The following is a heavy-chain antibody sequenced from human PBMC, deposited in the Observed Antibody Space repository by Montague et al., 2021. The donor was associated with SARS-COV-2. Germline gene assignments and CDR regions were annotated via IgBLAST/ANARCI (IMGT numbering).Heavy chain of an antibody. CDR1: GGSISSSNYY. CDR3: ARRGRKLLPVATTIGGFDI. V-gene: IGHV4-39*02. D-gene: IGHD5-12*01. Sequence: SDILSLTCTVSGGSISSSNYYWDWIRQPPGKGLEWIGSIYDSGSTYYNPSLKSRVTISVDTSKNHFSLKLSSVTAADTAVYYCARRGRKLLPVATTIGGFDIWGQGTMVTVSS. CDR2: IYDSGST. J-gene: IGHJ3*02.